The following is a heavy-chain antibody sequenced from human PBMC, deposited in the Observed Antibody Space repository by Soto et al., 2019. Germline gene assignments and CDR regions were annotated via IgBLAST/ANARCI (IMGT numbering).Heavy chain of an antibody. CDR2: IKSKGGGETT. D-gene: IGHD3-3*02. CDR3: TKVLALPPNDAFDI. V-gene: IGHV3-15*01. CDR1: GFNFNVAW. Sequence: EGQLVESGGRLVEPGGSLRLSCAASGFNFNVAWMNWVRQAPGKGQWLGRIKSKGGGETTEYVAFVKGRFTISRDDSKNTLYLQMNSLKSEDTAVYYCTKVLALPPNDAFDIWGQGTMVTVSS. J-gene: IGHJ3*02.